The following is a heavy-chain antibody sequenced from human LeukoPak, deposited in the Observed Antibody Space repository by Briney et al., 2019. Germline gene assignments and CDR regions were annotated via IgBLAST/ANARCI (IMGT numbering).Heavy chain of an antibody. Sequence: PGGSLRLSCAASGFTFSSYSMNWVRQAPGKGLDWVAFIRYDGSNKYYADSVKGRFTISRDNSKNTLYLQMNSLRAEDTAVYYCAKDLAYSSSWYANYFDYWGQGTLVTVSS. V-gene: IGHV3-30*02. CDR1: GFTFSSYS. CDR2: IRYDGSNK. J-gene: IGHJ4*02. D-gene: IGHD6-13*01. CDR3: AKDLAYSSSWYANYFDY.